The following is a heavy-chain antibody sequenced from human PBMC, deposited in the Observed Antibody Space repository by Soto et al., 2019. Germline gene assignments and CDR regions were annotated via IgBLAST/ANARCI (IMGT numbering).Heavy chain of an antibody. J-gene: IGHJ4*02. CDR1: GFTFSDHY. V-gene: IGHV3-72*01. CDR3: ARGGGRDFDY. D-gene: IGHD2-15*01. Sequence: EVQLVESGGGLVQPGGSLRLSCAASGFTFSDHYMDWVSQAPGKGLEWVGRSRSKTSSYTTEYAASVKGRFTVSRDDSKNSLYLQMNSLTTEDTAVYYCARGGGRDFDYWGQGTLVTVSS. CDR2: SRSKTSSYTT.